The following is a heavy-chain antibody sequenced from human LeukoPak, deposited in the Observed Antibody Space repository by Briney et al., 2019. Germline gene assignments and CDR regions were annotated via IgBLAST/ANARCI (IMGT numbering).Heavy chain of an antibody. CDR3: ARDGRYSGYFDY. CDR1: GFTFSSYV. Sequence: GGSLRLSCAASGFTFSSYVMNWVRQAAGKGLAWVSYISSSGSNIYYAGSVNGRFTISRDNAKNSLNLQMNGQRAEDTAVYYCARDGRYSGYFDYWGQGTLVTVSS. D-gene: IGHD1-26*01. J-gene: IGHJ4*02. CDR2: ISSSGSNI. V-gene: IGHV3-48*03.